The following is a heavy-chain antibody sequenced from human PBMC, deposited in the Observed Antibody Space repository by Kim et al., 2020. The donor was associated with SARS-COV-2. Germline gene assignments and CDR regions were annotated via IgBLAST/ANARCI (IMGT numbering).Heavy chain of an antibody. CDR1: GFTFTSYA. D-gene: IGHD5-12*01. J-gene: IGHJ4*02. CDR3: AKEPPFASSGYDYHY. Sequence: GGSLRLSCAASGFTFTSYAMSWVRQAPGKGLEWVSGISGSGGSTYYADSVKGRFTISRDNSKNTLYLQMNSLRAEDTAVYYCAKEPPFASSGYDYHYWGQGTLVTVSS. V-gene: IGHV3-23*01. CDR2: ISGSGGST.